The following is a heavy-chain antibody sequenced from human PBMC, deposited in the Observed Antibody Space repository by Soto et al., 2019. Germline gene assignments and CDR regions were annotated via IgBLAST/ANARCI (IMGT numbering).Heavy chain of an antibody. J-gene: IGHJ4*02. D-gene: IGHD2-15*01. Sequence: QVQLQESGPGLVKPSQTLSLTCTVSGGSINSGGFYWSWVRQHPGKGLEWIGDIYYSGSAYYNPSLQSRVAISVETSTHQFSLNLNSMTAADTAVYFCARGSRGWSTIRLDFWGQGSPGTVSS. CDR3: ARGSRGWSTIRLDF. CDR2: IYYSGSA. CDR1: GGSINSGGFY. V-gene: IGHV4-31*03.